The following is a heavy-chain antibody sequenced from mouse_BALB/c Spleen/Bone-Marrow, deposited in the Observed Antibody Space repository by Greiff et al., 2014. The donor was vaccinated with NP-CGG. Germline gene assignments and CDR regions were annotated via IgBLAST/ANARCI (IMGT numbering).Heavy chain of an antibody. CDR3: TRVRGYGSRAWFAY. CDR1: GCTFTSYW. J-gene: IGHJ3*01. CDR2: IYPSDSYT. V-gene: IGHV1-69*02. Sequence: VQLQESGAELVRPGASVKLSCKASGCTFTSYWINWVKQRPGQGLEWIGNIYPSDSYTNYNQKFKDKATLTVDKSSSTAYMQLSSPTSEDPAVYYCTRVRGYGSRAWFAYWGQGTLVTVSA. D-gene: IGHD1-1*01.